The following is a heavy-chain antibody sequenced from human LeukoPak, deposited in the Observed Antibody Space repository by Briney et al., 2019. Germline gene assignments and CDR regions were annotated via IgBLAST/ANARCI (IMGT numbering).Heavy chain of an antibody. V-gene: IGHV4-30-4*01. CDR3: ARGSGGALNWFDP. J-gene: IGHJ5*02. Sequence: PSETLSLTCTVSGGSISSGDYYWNWIRQSPGKGLEWTGYIYYSGSTYYNPSLKSRATISVDTSKKQFSLKLNSVSAADTAVYYCARGSGGALNWFDPWGQGTLVTVSS. D-gene: IGHD2-15*01. CDR2: IYYSGST. CDR1: GGSISSGDYY.